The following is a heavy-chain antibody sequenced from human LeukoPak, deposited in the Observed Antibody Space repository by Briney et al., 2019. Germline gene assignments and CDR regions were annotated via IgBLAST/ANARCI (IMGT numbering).Heavy chain of an antibody. CDR3: ARHGGENSYGYLSVPFDY. CDR1: GGSISSSSYD. D-gene: IGHD5-18*01. Sequence: SETLSLTCTVSGGSISSSSYDWGWLRQPPGKGLEWIVSMYNSGRTYYKPPLKRRVTISVDTSQIQFSLKLSSVTAADTAVYYCARHGGENSYGYLSVPFDYWGQGTLVTVSS. J-gene: IGHJ4*02. CDR2: MYNSGRT. V-gene: IGHV4-39*01.